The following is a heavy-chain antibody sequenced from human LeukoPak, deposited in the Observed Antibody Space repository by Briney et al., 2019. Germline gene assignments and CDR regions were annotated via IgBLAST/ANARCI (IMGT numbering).Heavy chain of an antibody. V-gene: IGHV3-23*01. CDR3: EGYHYDSSGYSGASDI. D-gene: IGHD3-22*01. Sequence: GGSLRLSCAASGFTFSNYAMSWVRQAPGKGLEWVSAISGSGGTTFYADSVKGRFTISRDNAKNTLYLQMDSLRAEDTAVYYCEGYHYDSSGYSGASDIWGQGTMVTVSS. CDR2: ISGSGGTT. CDR1: GFTFSNYA. J-gene: IGHJ3*02.